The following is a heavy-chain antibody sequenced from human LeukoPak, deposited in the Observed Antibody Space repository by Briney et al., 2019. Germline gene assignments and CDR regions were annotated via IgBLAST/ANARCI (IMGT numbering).Heavy chain of an antibody. CDR3: ARGRYFDY. CDR1: GGSFSGYY. Sequence: SETLSLTCAVYGGSFSGYYWSWIRQPPGKGLEWIGEINHSGSTNYNPSLKSRVTISVDTSKNQFSLKLSSVTAADTAVYYCARGRYFDYWGQGTLVTVSS. V-gene: IGHV4-34*01. J-gene: IGHJ4*02. CDR2: INHSGST.